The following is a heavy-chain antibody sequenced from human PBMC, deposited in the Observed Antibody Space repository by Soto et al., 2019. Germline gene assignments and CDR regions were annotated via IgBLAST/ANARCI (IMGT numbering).Heavy chain of an antibody. CDR1: GGSFSGYY. D-gene: IGHD3-3*01. V-gene: IGHV4-34*01. J-gene: IGHJ6*03. Sequence: SETLSLTCAVYGGSFSGYYWSWIRQPPGKGLEWIGEINHRGSTNYNPSLKSRVTISVDTSKNQFSLKLSSVTAADTAVYYCARLPRGDFWSGYYPYYYYYYMDVWGKGSKVTVSS. CDR3: ARLPRGDFWSGYYPYYYYYYMDV. CDR2: INHRGST.